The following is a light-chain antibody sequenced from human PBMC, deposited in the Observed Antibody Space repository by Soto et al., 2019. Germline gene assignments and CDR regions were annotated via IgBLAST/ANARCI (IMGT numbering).Light chain of an antibody. V-gene: IGKV3-20*01. Sequence: EIVLTQSPGTLSLSQGERATLSCRASQSVRTTYLAWYQQKPGQAPRLLIYNASNRTTGIPDRFSGSGSGTDFTLTINRLEPADFAVYFCQQYSSSQGWTFGQGTKVDIK. CDR1: QSVRTTY. J-gene: IGKJ1*01. CDR2: NAS. CDR3: QQYSSSQGWT.